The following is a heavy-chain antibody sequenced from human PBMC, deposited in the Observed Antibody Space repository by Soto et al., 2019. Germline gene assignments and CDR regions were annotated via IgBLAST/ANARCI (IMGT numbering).Heavy chain of an antibody. Sequence: QVQLVESGGGVVQPGRSLRLSCAASGFTFSSYGMHWVRQAPGKGLEWVAGISYDGANKYYADSVKCRFTISRDNSKITLYLQMNSLRDENAAVFYCAKEPAVDCSTISCLNWFDPGGQGTLFTVSS. CDR1: GFTFSSYG. CDR2: ISYDGANK. V-gene: IGHV3-30*18. CDR3: AKEPAVDCSTISCLNWFDP. J-gene: IGHJ5*02. D-gene: IGHD2-2*01.